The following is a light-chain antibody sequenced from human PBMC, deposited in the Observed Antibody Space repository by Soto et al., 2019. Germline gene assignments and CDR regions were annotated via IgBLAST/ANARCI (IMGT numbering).Light chain of an antibody. Sequence: QSVLTQPPSVSGAPGQRVTISCAGSPTNIGAGYDVHWYQHRPGTAPKLLVSGHNIRPSGVPDRFSGSKSGNTASLTVSGLQAEDEADYYCSSYAGSNNFVFGTGTKVTVL. CDR3: SSYAGSNNFV. CDR2: GHN. CDR1: PTNIGAGYD. V-gene: IGLV1-40*01. J-gene: IGLJ1*01.